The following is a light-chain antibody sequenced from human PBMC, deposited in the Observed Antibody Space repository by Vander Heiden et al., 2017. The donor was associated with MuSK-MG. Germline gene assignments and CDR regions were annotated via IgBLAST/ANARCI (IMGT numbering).Light chain of an antibody. Sequence: NFMLTQPHSVSESPGKTVTISCTRSSGSIASNYVQWYQQRPGSAPTTVIYEDNQRPSGVPDRFSGSIDSSSNSASLTISGLKTEDEADYYCQSYDSSKPWVFGGGTKLTV. CDR2: EDN. CDR1: SGSIASNY. CDR3: QSYDSSKPWV. J-gene: IGLJ3*02. V-gene: IGLV6-57*04.